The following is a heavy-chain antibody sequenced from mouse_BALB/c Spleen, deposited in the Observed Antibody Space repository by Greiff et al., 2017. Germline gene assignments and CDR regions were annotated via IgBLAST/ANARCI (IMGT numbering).Heavy chain of an antibody. CDR3: ARVEVYYCSSYVSAMDY. CDR1: GFTFSSYA. CDR2: ISSGGST. V-gene: IGHV5-6-5*01. D-gene: IGHD1-1*01. Sequence: DVKLVESGGGLVKPGGSLKLSCAASGFTFSSYAMSWVRQTPEKRLEWVASISSGGSTYYPDSVKGRFTISRDNARNILYLQMSSLRSEDTAMYYCARVEVYYCSSYVSAMDYWGQGTSVTVSS. J-gene: IGHJ4*01.